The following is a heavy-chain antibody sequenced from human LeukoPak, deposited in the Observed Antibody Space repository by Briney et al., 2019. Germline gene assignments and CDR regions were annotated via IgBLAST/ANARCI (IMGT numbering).Heavy chain of an antibody. D-gene: IGHD1-26*01. J-gene: IGHJ4*02. V-gene: IGHV3-53*01. CDR3: ARDTAGAGYFDY. CDR2: IYSGGST. Sequence: GGSLRLSCAASGFTVSSNYMSWVRQAPGKGLEWVSVIYSGGSTYYADSVKGRFTISRDNSKNTLYLQMNSLRAEDTAVYYCARDTAGAGYFDYWGQGTLATVSS. CDR1: GFTVSSNY.